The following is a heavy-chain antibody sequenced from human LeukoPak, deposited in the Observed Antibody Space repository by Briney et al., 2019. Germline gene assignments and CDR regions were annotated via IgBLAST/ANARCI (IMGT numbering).Heavy chain of an antibody. V-gene: IGHV1-18*01. CDR2: ISAYNGNT. D-gene: IGHD3-22*01. CDR1: GYTFTSYG. Sequence: AASVKVSCKASGYTFTSYGISWVRQAPGQGLEWMGWISAYNGNTNYAQKLQGRVTMTTDTSTSTAYMELRSLRSDDTAVYYCARWPWNYDSSGKFDYWGQGTLVTVSS. CDR3: ARWPWNYDSSGKFDY. J-gene: IGHJ4*02.